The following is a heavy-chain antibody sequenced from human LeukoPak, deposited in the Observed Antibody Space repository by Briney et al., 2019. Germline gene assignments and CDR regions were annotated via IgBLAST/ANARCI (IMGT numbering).Heavy chain of an antibody. CDR2: IYPGDSDT. CDR1: GYSFTSYW. CDR3: ARMRSGYYLPYYFDY. D-gene: IGHD3-3*01. V-gene: IGHV5-51*01. J-gene: IGHJ4*02. Sequence: GESLKIFCKGSGYSFTSYWIGWVRQMPGKGLEWMGIIYPGDSDTRYSPSFQGQVTISADKSISTAYLQWSSLKAADTAMYYCARMRSGYYLPYYFDYWGQGTLVTVSS.